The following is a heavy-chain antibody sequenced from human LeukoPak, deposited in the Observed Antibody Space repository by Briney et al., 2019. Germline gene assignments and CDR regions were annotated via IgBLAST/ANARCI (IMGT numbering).Heavy chain of an antibody. D-gene: IGHD2-2*01. CDR3: AKRPITAVPADY. J-gene: IGHJ4*02. CDR1: GVTFNDYA. V-gene: IGHV3-23*01. Sequence: GVSLRPSCAASGVTFNDYAMSWVRQAPGKGLEWVSGISGSGEHTYYPDSAKGRFTISRDNSKNTLYLQMNSLRAEDTAVYYCAKRPITAVPADYWGQGTLVTVSS. CDR2: ISGSGEHT.